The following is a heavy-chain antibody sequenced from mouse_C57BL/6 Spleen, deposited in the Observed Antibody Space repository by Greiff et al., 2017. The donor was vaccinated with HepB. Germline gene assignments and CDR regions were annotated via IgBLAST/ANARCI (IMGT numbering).Heavy chain of an antibody. V-gene: IGHV1-55*01. CDR2: IYPGSGST. CDR1: GYTFTSYW. CDR3: ARDGPTTVVAGPVDY. Sequence: QVQLKQPGAELVKPGASVKMSCKASGYTFTSYWITWVKQRPGQGLEWIGDIYPGSGSTNYNEKFKSKATLTVDTSSSTAYMQLSSLTSEDSAVYYCARDGPTTVVAGPVDYWGQGTTLTVSS. D-gene: IGHD1-1*01. J-gene: IGHJ2*01.